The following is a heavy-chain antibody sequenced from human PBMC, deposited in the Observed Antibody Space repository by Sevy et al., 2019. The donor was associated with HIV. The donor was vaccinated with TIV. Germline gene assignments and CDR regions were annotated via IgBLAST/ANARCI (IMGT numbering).Heavy chain of an antibody. CDR3: ARFEYGDYVSHFEY. Sequence: SETLSLTCTVSGGSINSDSYYWGWIRQPPGKGLVWIGNIYYSGTTYYNPSLKSRVTISVDTSKNQFSLKLSSVTAADTAVYYCARFEYGDYVSHFEYWGQGTLVTVSS. V-gene: IGHV4-39*01. D-gene: IGHD2-21*02. J-gene: IGHJ4*02. CDR2: IYYSGTT. CDR1: GGSINSDSYY.